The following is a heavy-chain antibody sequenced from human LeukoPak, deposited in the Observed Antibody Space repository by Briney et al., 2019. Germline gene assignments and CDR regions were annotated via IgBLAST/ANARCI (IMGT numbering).Heavy chain of an antibody. CDR1: GFTFSSYA. V-gene: IGHV3-30-3*01. CDR2: ISYDGSNK. J-gene: IGHJ4*02. CDR3: VAYVPPYPG. D-gene: IGHD2-15*01. Sequence: PGGSLRLSCAASGFTFSSYAMHWVRQAPGKGLEWVAVISYDGSNKYYADSVKGRFTISRDNSKNTLYLQMNSLRAEDTAVYYCVAYVPPYPGWGQGTLVTVSS.